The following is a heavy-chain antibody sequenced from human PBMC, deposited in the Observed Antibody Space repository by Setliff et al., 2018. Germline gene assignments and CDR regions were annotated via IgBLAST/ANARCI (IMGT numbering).Heavy chain of an antibody. V-gene: IGHV3-7*03. D-gene: IGHD2-21*02. CDR2: IKQDGGEK. CDR3: TAKERGY. J-gene: IGHJ4*02. Sequence: GGSLRLSCAASGFTFSSYWMSWVRQAPGKGLEWVANIKQDGGEKYYVGSVKGRFTISRHNSKDTLYLQMNSLRAEDTAVYYCTAKERGYWGQGTLVTVSS. CDR1: GFTFSSYW.